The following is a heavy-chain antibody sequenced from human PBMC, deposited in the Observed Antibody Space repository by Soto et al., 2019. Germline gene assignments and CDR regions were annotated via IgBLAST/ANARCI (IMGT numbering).Heavy chain of an antibody. D-gene: IGHD3-3*01. J-gene: IGHJ5*02. CDR3: ARGANDFWSGYSNWFDP. CDR1: GGSISSSSYY. V-gene: IGHV4-39*01. CDR2: IYYSGSP. Sequence: SETLSLTCTVSGGSISSSSYYWGWIRQPPGKGLEWIGSIYYSGSPYYNPSLKSRVTISVDTSRNQFSLKLSSVTAADTAVYYCARGANDFWSGYSNWFDPWGQGTLVTVSS.